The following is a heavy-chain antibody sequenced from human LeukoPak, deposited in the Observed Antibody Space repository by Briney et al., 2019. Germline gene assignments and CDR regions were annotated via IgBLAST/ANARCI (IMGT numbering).Heavy chain of an antibody. D-gene: IGHD3-22*01. J-gene: IGHJ5*02. V-gene: IGHV4-59*01. Sequence: SETPSLTCTVSGGSISSYYWSWIRQPPGKGLEWIGYIYYSGSTNYNPSLKSRVTISVDTSKNQFSLKLSSVTAADTAVYYCARETQEYYYDSSGNPKWFDPWGQGTLVTVSS. CDR2: IYYSGST. CDR3: ARETQEYYYDSSGNPKWFDP. CDR1: GGSISSYY.